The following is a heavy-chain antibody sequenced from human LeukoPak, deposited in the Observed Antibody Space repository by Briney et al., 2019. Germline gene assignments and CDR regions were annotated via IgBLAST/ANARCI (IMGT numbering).Heavy chain of an antibody. CDR1: GFTFSSFG. V-gene: IGHV3-23*01. D-gene: IGHD3-22*01. CDR2: ISGSGDRT. J-gene: IGHJ3*02. CDR3: AKKLGYYDSSGYYAGAFEI. Sequence: AGGSLRLSCAASGFTFSSFGMSWVRQAPGKGLEWVSAISGSGDRTYYADSVKGRFTISRDNSKNTLFLQMNSLRAEDTAVYYCAKKLGYYDSSGYYAGAFEIWGQGTMVTASS.